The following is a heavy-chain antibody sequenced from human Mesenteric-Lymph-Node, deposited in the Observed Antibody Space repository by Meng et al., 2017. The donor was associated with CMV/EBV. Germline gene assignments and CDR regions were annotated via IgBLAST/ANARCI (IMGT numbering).Heavy chain of an antibody. Sequence: GESLKISCAASGFTFSSYWMHWVRQAPGKGLVWVSRINSDGSSTSYADSVKGRFTISRDNAKNTLYLQMNSLRAEDTAVYYCARDSSPYYDFWSGYGNYGMDVWGQGTTVTVSS. CDR2: INSDGSST. CDR1: GFTFSSYW. J-gene: IGHJ6*02. V-gene: IGHV3-74*01. CDR3: ARDSSPYYDFWSGYGNYGMDV. D-gene: IGHD3-3*01.